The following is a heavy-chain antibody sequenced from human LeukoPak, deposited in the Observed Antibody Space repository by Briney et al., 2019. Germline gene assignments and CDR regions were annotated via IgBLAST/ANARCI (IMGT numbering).Heavy chain of an antibody. V-gene: IGHV4-39*01. CDR3: ARQGLQQLLPGSNF. Sequence: SETLSLTCTVSGGSISSTSYYWGWIRQAPGKGLGWLASIYYSGATYYNPSLKSRLTVSGDTSNNRFSLELTSVTAADTAVYYCARQGLQQLLPGSNFWGQGTLVTVSS. CDR1: GGSISSTSYY. J-gene: IGHJ4*02. CDR2: IYYSGAT. D-gene: IGHD6-13*01.